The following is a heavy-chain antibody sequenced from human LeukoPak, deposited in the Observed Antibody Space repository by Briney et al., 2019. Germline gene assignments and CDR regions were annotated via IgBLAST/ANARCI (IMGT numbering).Heavy chain of an antibody. CDR1: GYTFTSYY. Sequence: GASVKVSCKASGYTFTSYYMHWVRQAPGQGLEWMGIINPSGGSTSYAQKFQGRVTMTRDTSTSTVYMELSSLRSEDTAVYYCARYLRGGSGSPTMYWYFDLWAVAPWSLSPQ. CDR2: INPSGGST. V-gene: IGHV1-46*01. CDR3: ARYLRGGSGSPTMYWYFDL. J-gene: IGHJ2*01. D-gene: IGHD3-10*01.